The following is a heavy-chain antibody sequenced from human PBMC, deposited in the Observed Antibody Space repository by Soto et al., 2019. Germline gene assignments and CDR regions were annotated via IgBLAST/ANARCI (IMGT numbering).Heavy chain of an antibody. Sequence: QVQLVQSGAEVKKPGSSVKVSCKASGYTFTNYYIHWVRQAPGQGLELMGIINPTSGSTNYAQKFQSRVTLTYDTSTTTVYRELSGLRSEDTAVVYCARDLAAGDHWGQGTLVTVSS. D-gene: IGHD6-13*01. CDR3: ARDLAAGDH. CDR2: INPTSGST. V-gene: IGHV1-46*01. J-gene: IGHJ4*02. CDR1: GYTFTNYY.